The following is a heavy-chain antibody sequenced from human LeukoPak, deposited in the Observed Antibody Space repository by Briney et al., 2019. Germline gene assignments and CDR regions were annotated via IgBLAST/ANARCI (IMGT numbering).Heavy chain of an antibody. D-gene: IGHD2-2*02. CDR1: GGSISSSSYY. CDR3: ARGGGSSTSCYNY. V-gene: IGHV4-39*07. CDR2: IYYSGST. J-gene: IGHJ4*02. Sequence: SETLSLTCTVSGGSISSSSYYWGWIRQPPGKGLEWIGSIYYSGSTYHNPSLKSRVTISVDTSKNQFSLKLSSVTAADTAVYYCARGGGSSTSCYNYWGQGTLVTVSS.